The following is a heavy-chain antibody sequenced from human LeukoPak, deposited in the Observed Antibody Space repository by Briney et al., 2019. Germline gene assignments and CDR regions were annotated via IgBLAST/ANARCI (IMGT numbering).Heavy chain of an antibody. CDR2: INHSGST. Sequence: SEILSLTCAVYGESFSGYYWSWMRQPPGKGLEWIGEINHSGSTNYNPSLKSRVTISVDTSKNQFSLKLSSVTAADTAVYYCARGYSTGPPDYYYYGMDVWGQGTTVTVSS. CDR3: ARGYSTGPPDYYYYGMDV. CDR1: GESFSGYY. J-gene: IGHJ6*02. V-gene: IGHV4-34*01. D-gene: IGHD2-8*02.